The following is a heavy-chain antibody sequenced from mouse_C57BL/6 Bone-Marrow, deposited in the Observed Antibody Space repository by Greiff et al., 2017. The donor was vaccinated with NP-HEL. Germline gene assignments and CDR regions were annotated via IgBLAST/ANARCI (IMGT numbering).Heavy chain of an antibody. D-gene: IGHD2-4*01. CDR3: ARATYYDYDGAMDF. J-gene: IGHJ4*01. CDR2: INPNSGGN. CDR1: GYTFTDYY. V-gene: IGHV1-26*01. Sequence: EVQLQQSGPELVKPGASVKISCKASGYTFTDYYMNWVKQSPGKSLEWIGDINPNSGGNSYNQKFKGKATLTVDKSSSTAYMELRSLTSEDSAVYYCARATYYDYDGAMDFWGQGTSVTVSA.